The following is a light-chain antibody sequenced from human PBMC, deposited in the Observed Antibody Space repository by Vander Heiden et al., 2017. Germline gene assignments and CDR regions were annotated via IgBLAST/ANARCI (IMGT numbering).Light chain of an antibody. J-gene: IGKJ2*01. V-gene: IGKV1-39*01. Sequence: DIQMTQSPASLAASVGERVTFTCRASQSINIYINWYQQKPGEAPKLLIHSASNLQTGVPSRLSGGGSGTDFTLAISSRRPEDFATYYCHQTYSTPYTFGQGTKL. CDR1: QSINIY. CDR2: SAS. CDR3: HQTYSTPYT.